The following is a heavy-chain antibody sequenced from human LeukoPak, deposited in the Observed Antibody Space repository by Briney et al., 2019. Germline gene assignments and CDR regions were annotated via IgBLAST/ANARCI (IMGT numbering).Heavy chain of an antibody. V-gene: IGHV4-59*01. CDR1: GGSISSYY. J-gene: IGHJ4*02. Sequence: SETLSLTCTVSGGSISSYYWSWIRQPPGKGLEWIGYIYYSGSTNYNPSLKSRVTISVDTSKNQFSLKLSSVTAADTAVYYCARARGVTGSTGFDYWGQGTLVTVSS. CDR2: IYYSGST. D-gene: IGHD3-9*01. CDR3: ARARGVTGSTGFDY.